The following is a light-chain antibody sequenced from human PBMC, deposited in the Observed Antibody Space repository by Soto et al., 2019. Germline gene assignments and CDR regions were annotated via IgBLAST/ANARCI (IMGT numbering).Light chain of an antibody. V-gene: IGLV1-40*01. CDR3: QSYDSSLNGV. J-gene: IGLJ3*02. CDR2: PNN. Sequence: QSVLTQPPSVSGAPGQRVTISCTGSSSNIGAGYDVHWYQQLPGTAPKLLIYPNNNRPSGVPDRFSGSKSGTSASLAITGLQAEDEADYYCQSYDSSLNGVFGGGTKLTVL. CDR1: SSNIGAGYD.